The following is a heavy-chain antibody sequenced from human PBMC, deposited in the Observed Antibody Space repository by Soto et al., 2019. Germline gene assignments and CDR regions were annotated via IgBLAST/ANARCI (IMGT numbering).Heavy chain of an antibody. CDR2: IYPGDSDT. CDR3: ARHETRYSTSANKYYFYGMDA. CDR1: GYSFTSYW. V-gene: IGHV5-51*01. Sequence: GESLKISCKGSGYSFTSYWIAWVRQMPGKGLEWMGIIYPGDSDTRYSPSFQGQVTISADKSISTAYLQWSSLKASDTAMYFCARHETRYSTSANKYYFYGMDAWGQGTTVTVSS. D-gene: IGHD1-26*01. J-gene: IGHJ6*02.